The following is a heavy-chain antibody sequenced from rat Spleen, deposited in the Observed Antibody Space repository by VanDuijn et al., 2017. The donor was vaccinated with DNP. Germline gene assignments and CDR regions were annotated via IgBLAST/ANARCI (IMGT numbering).Heavy chain of an antibody. J-gene: IGHJ3*01. CDR3: ATSSYFGYDYGFAY. Sequence: EVQLVESGGGLVQPGNSLKLSCAASGFTFSDYAMAWVRQSPKTGLEWVATIIYDGSSTYYRDSLRGRFTISRDYARSTLYLQMDSLRSEDTATYYCATSSYFGYDYGFAYWGQGTLVTVSS. CDR1: GFTFSDYA. D-gene: IGHD1-7*01. CDR2: IIYDGSST. V-gene: IGHV5S10*01.